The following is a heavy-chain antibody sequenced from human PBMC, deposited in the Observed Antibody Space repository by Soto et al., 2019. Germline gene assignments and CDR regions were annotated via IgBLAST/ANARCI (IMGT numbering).Heavy chain of an antibody. Sequence: QVQLVQSGAEVKKPGASVKVSCKASGYTFTSYDINWVRQATGQGLEWMGWMNPNSGNTGYAQKFQARVTMATDTSINTAYMELSRLRSDDTAVYYCARHRFSSGSAYFDYWGQGTLVTVSS. CDR3: ARHRFSSGSAYFDY. J-gene: IGHJ4*02. CDR2: MNPNSGNT. D-gene: IGHD3-22*01. V-gene: IGHV1-8*01. CDR1: GYTFTSYD.